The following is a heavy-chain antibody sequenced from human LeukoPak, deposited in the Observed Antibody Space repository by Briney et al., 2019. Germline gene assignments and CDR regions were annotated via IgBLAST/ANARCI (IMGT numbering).Heavy chain of an antibody. Sequence: SETLSLTCAVYGGSFSGYYWSWIRQPPGKGLEWIGVINHSGSTNYNPSLKSRVTISVDTSKNQFSLKLSSVTAADTAVYYCASARRSWYQYYGMDVWGQGTTVTVSS. CDR3: ASARRSWYQYYGMDV. D-gene: IGHD6-13*01. CDR1: GGSFSGYY. CDR2: INHSGST. V-gene: IGHV4-34*01. J-gene: IGHJ6*02.